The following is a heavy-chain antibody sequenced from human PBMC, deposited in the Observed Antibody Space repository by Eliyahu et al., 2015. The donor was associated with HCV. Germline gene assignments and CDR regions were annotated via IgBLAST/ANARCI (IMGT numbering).Heavy chain of an antibody. CDR1: GYTFNVFA. CDR3: ARKLGSWFDP. Sequence: QVQLVQSGSELKEPGASVKVSCKTYGYTFNVFAIKWVRQAPGQGLEWMGWINTNTGNPTYVQGFTGRFVFSLDTSVSTAYLQINSLKTEDTAVYYCARKLGSWFDPWGQGTLVTVSS. V-gene: IGHV7-4-1*02. J-gene: IGHJ5*02. CDR2: INTNTGNP. D-gene: IGHD7-27*01.